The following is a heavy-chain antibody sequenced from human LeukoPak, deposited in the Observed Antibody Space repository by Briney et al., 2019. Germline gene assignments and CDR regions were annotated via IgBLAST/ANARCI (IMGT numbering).Heavy chain of an antibody. CDR1: GFTFSSYN. D-gene: IGHD3-10*01. V-gene: IGHV3-21*01. CDR3: ATPMGVRGHYYGMDV. J-gene: IGHJ6*02. Sequence: PGGSLRLSCAASGFTFSSYNMNWVRQAPGKGLEWVSSISSSSSYIYYADSVKGRFTISRDNAKNSLYLQMNSLRAEDTAVYYCATPMGVRGHYYGMDVWGQGTTVTVSS. CDR2: ISSSSSYI.